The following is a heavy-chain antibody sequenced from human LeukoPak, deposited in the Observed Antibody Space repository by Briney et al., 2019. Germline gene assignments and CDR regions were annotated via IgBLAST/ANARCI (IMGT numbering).Heavy chain of an antibody. CDR2: IIPIFGTA. V-gene: IGHV1-69*13. CDR1: GYTFTNFG. Sequence: SVKVSCKASGYTFTNFGVSWVRQAPGQGLEWMGGIIPIFGTANYAQKFQGRVTITADESTSTAYMELSSLRSEDTAVYYCATNSEYYYDSSAYFQHWGQGTLVTVSS. D-gene: IGHD3-22*01. CDR3: ATNSEYYYDSSAYFQH. J-gene: IGHJ1*01.